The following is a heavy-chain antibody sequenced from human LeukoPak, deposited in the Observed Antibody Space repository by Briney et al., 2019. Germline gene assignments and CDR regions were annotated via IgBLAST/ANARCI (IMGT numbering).Heavy chain of an antibody. D-gene: IGHD6-13*01. CDR1: GFAFDDYG. J-gene: IGHJ1*01. CDR2: INWNGGSI. V-gene: IGHV3-20*04. CDR3: SLEGSSWYRYFQH. Sequence: GGSLRLSCAASGFAFDDYGMSWVRQAPGKGLEWVSGINWNGGSIGYADSVKGRFTISRDDAKNSLYLQMNSLRAEDTAVYYSSLEGSSWYRYFQHWGQGTLVTVSS.